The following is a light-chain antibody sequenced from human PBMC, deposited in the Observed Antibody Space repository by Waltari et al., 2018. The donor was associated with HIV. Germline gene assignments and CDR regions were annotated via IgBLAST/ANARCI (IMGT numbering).Light chain of an antibody. Sequence: QSALAQTASVSGAPGQSITISCTGTNSDIGAYEYVSWYQQHPGKAPKLMIYEVTDRPSGVSYRFSGSKSGNTASLTISGLQPEDEAAYYCSSFTTNNALVFGGGTKVTVL. V-gene: IGLV2-14*01. CDR3: SSFTTNNALV. CDR2: EVT. CDR1: NSDIGAYEY. J-gene: IGLJ3*02.